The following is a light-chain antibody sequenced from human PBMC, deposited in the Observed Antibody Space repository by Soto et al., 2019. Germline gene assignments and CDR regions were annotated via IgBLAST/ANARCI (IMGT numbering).Light chain of an antibody. CDR3: QQYNNWPLVT. CDR1: QSISTY. V-gene: IGKV3-15*01. CDR2: GAS. J-gene: IGKJ4*01. Sequence: IVMTQSPATLSVSPGERATLSCRAIQSISTYLAWYQQKPGQAPRLLIFGASTRATGIPARFSGSGSGSEFTLTISSLQSEDFAVYSCQQYNNWPLVTFGGGTKVEIK.